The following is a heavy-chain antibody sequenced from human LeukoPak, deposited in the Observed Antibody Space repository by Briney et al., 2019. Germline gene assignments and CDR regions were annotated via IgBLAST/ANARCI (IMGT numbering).Heavy chain of an antibody. D-gene: IGHD3-9*01. V-gene: IGHV4-31*03. CDR3: ARAPVLRYFDWSTSAWYFDL. CDR1: GGSISSGGYY. Sequence: SETLSLTCTVSGGSISSGGYYWSWIRQHPGKGLEWIGYIYYGGSTYYNPSLKSRVTISVDTSKNQFSLKLSSVTAADTAVYYCARAPVLRYFDWSTSAWYFDLWGRGTLVTVSS. J-gene: IGHJ2*01. CDR2: IYYGGST.